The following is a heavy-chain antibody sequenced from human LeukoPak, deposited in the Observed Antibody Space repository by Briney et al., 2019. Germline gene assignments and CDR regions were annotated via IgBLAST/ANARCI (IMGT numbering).Heavy chain of an antibody. Sequence: GGSLRLSCAASGFTFDDYAMHWVRQAPGKGLEWVSGISWNSGSIGYADSVKGRFTISRDNAKNSLYLQMNSLRAEDTALYYCAKVGSEYYYDSSGPYGMGVWGQGTTVTVSS. D-gene: IGHD3-22*01. CDR1: GFTFDDYA. J-gene: IGHJ6*02. CDR2: ISWNSGSI. CDR3: AKVGSEYYYDSSGPYGMGV. V-gene: IGHV3-9*01.